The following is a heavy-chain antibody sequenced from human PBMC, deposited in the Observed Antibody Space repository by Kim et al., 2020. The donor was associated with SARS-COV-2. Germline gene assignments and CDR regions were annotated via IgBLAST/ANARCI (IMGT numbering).Heavy chain of an antibody. V-gene: IGHV1-46*01. CDR1: GYTFTSYY. J-gene: IGHJ4*02. Sequence: ASVKVSCKASGYTFTSYYMHWVRQAPGQGLEWMGIINPSGGSTSYAQKFQGRGTMTRDTSTSTVYMELSSLRSEDTAVYYCARDTRVAGILPNYYFDYWGQGTLVTVSS. CDR3: ARDTRVAGILPNYYFDY. D-gene: IGHD6-19*01. CDR2: INPSGGST.